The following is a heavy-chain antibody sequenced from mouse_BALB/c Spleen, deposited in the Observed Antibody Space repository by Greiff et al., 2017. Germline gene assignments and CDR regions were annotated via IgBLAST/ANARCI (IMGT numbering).Heavy chain of an antibody. Sequence: EVKLVESGGGLVKPGGSLKLSCAASGFTFSSYAMSWVRQTPEKRLEWVASISSGGSTYYPDSVKGRFTISRDNARNILYLQMSSLRSEDTAMYYCARGRDYGSSPWFAYWGQGTLVTVSA. CDR2: ISSGGST. CDR3: ARGRDYGSSPWFAY. CDR1: GFTFSSYA. J-gene: IGHJ3*01. D-gene: IGHD1-1*01. V-gene: IGHV5-6-5*01.